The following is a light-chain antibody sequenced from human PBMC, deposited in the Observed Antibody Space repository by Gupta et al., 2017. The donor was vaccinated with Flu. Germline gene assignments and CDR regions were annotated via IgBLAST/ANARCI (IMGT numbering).Light chain of an antibody. J-gene: IGLJ3*02. CDR3: NCRASSRFQWV. V-gene: IGLV3-19*01. CDR1: SLRTYY. Sequence: GQTVRITCQGDSLRTYYGSWYQQKPGQAPALVMYGKNKRPSGIPDRFSGSISGDTASLTITWAQAEDEADYYCNCRASSRFQWVFGGGTKL. CDR2: GKN.